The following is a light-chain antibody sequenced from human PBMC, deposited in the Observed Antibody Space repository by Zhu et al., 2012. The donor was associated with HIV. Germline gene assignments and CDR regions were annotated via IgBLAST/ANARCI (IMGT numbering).Light chain of an antibody. V-gene: IGKV1D-8*01. CDR2: GAS. Sequence: VIGMTQSPSLLSASTGDRVTITCRMSRDINSHLAWYQQKPGKAPELLIYGASTLQSGVPSRFSGSGSGTVFTLTISRLQSEDFATYYCQQYYNFPRTFGQGTKVEIK. J-gene: IGKJ1*01. CDR1: RDINSH. CDR3: QQYYNFPRT.